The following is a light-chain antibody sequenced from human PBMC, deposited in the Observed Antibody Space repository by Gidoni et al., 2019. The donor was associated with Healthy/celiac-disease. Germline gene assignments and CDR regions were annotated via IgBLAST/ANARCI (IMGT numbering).Light chain of an antibody. CDR1: QRVSSY. CDR2: DAS. CDR3: QQRSNWPPLT. Sequence: DIVLTQSPAILSLSPGERATLSCRASQRVSSYLAWYQQKPGQAPRLLIYDASNRATGIPARFSGSGSGKDFTLTISRLEPEDFAVYYCQQRSNWPPLTFGGGTKVEIK. J-gene: IGKJ4*01. V-gene: IGKV3-11*01.